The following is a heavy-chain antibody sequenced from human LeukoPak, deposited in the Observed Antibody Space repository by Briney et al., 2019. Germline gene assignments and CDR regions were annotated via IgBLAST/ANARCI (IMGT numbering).Heavy chain of an antibody. Sequence: ASVKVSCKASGYTFTSYGISWVRQAPGQGLEWMGWISAYNGNTNYAQKLQGRVTMTTDTSTSTAYMELRSLRSDDTAVYYCARPSPQRGDTLGELDYWGQGTLVTVSS. D-gene: IGHD3-16*01. CDR3: ARPSPQRGDTLGELDY. J-gene: IGHJ4*02. CDR1: GYTFTSYG. V-gene: IGHV1-18*01. CDR2: ISAYNGNT.